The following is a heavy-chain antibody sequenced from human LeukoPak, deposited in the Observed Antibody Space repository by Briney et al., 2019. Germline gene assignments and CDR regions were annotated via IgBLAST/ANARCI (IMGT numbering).Heavy chain of an antibody. CDR2: MNPNSGNT. Sequence: ASVKVSCKASGYTFTSYDINWVRQATGQGLEWMGWMNPNSGNTGYAQKFQGRGTMTRNTSISTAYMELSSLRSEDTAVYYCARGPYCSSTSCYTGPLRPWGQGTLVTVSS. CDR3: ARGPYCSSTSCYTGPLRP. J-gene: IGHJ5*02. CDR1: GYTFTSYD. V-gene: IGHV1-8*01. D-gene: IGHD2-2*02.